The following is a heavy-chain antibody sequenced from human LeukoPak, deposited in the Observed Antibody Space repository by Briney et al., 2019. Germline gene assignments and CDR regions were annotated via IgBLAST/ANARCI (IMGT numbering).Heavy chain of an antibody. CDR3: ARDLYIAVAGGFDD. J-gene: IGHJ4*02. D-gene: IGHD6-19*01. CDR2: INPNSGGT. CDR1: RYTVTGYY. V-gene: IGHV1-2*02. Sequence: ASEKLSCKASRYTVTGYYMECSPQAPGQRLKKMGWINPNSGGTNYAQKFQGRVTMTRDTSIRTAYMELSRLRSYDTAVYYCARDLYIAVAGGFDDWGQGTLVTV.